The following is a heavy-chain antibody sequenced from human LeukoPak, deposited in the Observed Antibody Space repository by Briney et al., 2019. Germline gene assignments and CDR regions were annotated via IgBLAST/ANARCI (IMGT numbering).Heavy chain of an antibody. J-gene: IGHJ4*02. V-gene: IGHV3-66*01. Sequence: GGSLRLSCAASGFTVSSNFMSWVRQAPGKGLEWVSVIYSNGRTTYADSVKGRFIISRDNSKNTLNLQMNSLRDEDTAVYYCARVSPNTVTTLQYFDYWGQGTLVTVSS. D-gene: IGHD4-17*01. CDR3: ARVSPNTVTTLQYFDY. CDR1: GFTVSSNF. CDR2: IYSNGRT.